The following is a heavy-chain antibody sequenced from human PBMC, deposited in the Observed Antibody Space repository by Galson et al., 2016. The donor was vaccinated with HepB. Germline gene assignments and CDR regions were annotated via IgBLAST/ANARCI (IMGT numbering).Heavy chain of an antibody. CDR2: IYYSGTT. Sequence: LSLTCSVSGGSVYSHDYYWTWIRQPPGKGLEWIGYIYYSGTTYYNPSLKSRIAMSIDTSKDQISLTMTSVTAADTAVYYCARLHVGWGHYRFDSWGQGSLLIVSS. V-gene: IGHV4-30-4*01. J-gene: IGHJ4*02. D-gene: IGHD3-16*02. CDR1: GGSVYSHDYY. CDR3: ARLHVGWGHYRFDS.